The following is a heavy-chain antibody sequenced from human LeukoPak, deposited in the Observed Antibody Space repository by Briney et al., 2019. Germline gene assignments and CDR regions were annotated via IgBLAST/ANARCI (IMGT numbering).Heavy chain of an antibody. J-gene: IGHJ3*02. D-gene: IGHD5-12*01. CDR2: IKPDESEK. V-gene: IGHV3-7*01. Sequence: GGSLRLSCAASGFSFSGSWMSWVRQAPGKGLKWVAHIKPDESEKFYMDSVKGRFTVSRDNAKSLVFLLMSSLRAEDTAVYYCARARSYSFDIWGQGTMVTVSS. CDR3: ARARSYSFDI. CDR1: GFSFSGSW.